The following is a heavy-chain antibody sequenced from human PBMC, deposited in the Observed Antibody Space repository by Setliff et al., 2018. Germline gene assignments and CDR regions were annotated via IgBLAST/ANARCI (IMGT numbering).Heavy chain of an antibody. J-gene: IGHJ3*02. CDR2: IYHNGNS. Sequence: PSETLSLTCSVSGYSISSGYYWGWIRQPPGKGLEWIGSIYHNGNSYYNPSLKSRVTISVDTSKNQLSLKLNSVTAADTAVYYCARWGENSGRPDWRAFDIWGQGTMVTVSS. CDR3: ARWGENSGRPDWRAFDI. CDR1: GYSISSGYY. V-gene: IGHV4-38-2*01. D-gene: IGHD1-26*01.